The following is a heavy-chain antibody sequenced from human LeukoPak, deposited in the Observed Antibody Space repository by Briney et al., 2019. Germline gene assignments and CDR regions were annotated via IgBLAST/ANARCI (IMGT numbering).Heavy chain of an antibody. V-gene: IGHV3-11*01. CDR2: ISDSGTII. J-gene: IGHJ3*01. CDR1: GFILSDYS. Sequence: PGASLRLSCAASGFILSDYSMSWIRQAPGKGLVWLSCISDSGTIIHNTDSVRGLFTISRDSAKNSLFLQVNSLRADDTVVYYCARDSTPPNYTSGKNDAFDLWGQGTLVSVSS. D-gene: IGHD3-10*01. CDR3: ARDSTPPNYTSGKNDAFDL.